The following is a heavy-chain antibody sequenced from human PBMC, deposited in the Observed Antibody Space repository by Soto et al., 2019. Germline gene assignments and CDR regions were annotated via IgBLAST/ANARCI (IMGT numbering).Heavy chain of an antibody. CDR3: ARGDSSSWYIGWFDP. D-gene: IGHD6-13*01. J-gene: IGHJ5*02. Sequence: SVKVSCKASGGTFSSYAISWVRQAPGQGLEWMGGIIPIFGTANYAQKFQGRVTITADKSTSTAYMELSSLRSEDTAVYYCARGDSSSWYIGWFDPWGQGTLVTVSS. V-gene: IGHV1-69*06. CDR2: IIPIFGTA. CDR1: GGTFSSYA.